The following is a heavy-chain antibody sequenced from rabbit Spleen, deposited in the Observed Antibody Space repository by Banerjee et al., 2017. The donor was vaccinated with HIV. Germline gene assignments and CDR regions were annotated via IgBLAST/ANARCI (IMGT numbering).Heavy chain of an antibody. CDR3: ARDAGSGAYIDGYFNL. Sequence: QEQLEESGGDLVKPEGSLTLSCKASGFDFSSYYMCWVRQAPGKGLEWIGCIYTGNGKTYYASWAKGRFTFSKTSSTTVTLQMTSLTVADTATYFCARDAGSGAYIDGYFNLWGPGTLVTVS. J-gene: IGHJ4*01. CDR1: GFDFSSYY. D-gene: IGHD8-1*01. CDR2: IYTGNGKT. V-gene: IGHV1S45*01.